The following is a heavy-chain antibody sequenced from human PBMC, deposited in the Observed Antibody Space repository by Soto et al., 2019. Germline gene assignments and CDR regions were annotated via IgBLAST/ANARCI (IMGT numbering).Heavy chain of an antibody. CDR2: VNHSGST. CDR3: AMSLRGDYYYYGMDV. D-gene: IGHD3-16*01. J-gene: IGHJ6*02. V-gene: IGHV4-34*01. CDR1: GGYFSGYY. Sequence: SETLSLTCAVYGGYFSGYYWSWIRQPPGKGLEWIGEVNHSGSTNYNPSLKSRVTISVDTSKNQFSLKLSSVTAADTAVYYCAMSLRGDYYYYGMDVWGQGTTVTVSS.